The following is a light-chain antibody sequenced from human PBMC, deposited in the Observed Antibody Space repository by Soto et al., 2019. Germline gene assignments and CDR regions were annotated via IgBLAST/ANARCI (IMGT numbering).Light chain of an antibody. Sequence: DIQMTQSPSSLSASVGDRVTITCRASQSISSYLNWYQQKPGKAPKLLIYAASSLQSGVPSRFSGSGSGTDFNLTISSLQPEDFVTYYCQQSYSTPPLTFGGGTKVEIK. CDR2: AAS. J-gene: IGKJ4*01. CDR3: QQSYSTPPLT. V-gene: IGKV1-39*01. CDR1: QSISSY.